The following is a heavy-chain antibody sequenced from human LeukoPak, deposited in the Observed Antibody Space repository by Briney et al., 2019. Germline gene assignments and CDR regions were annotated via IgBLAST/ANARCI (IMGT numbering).Heavy chain of an antibody. V-gene: IGHV3-9*01. Sequence: GGSLRLSCAASGFTFDDYAMHWVRQAPGKGLEWVSGISWNSGSIGYADSVKGRFTISRDNSKNTLYLQMNSLRADDTAVYFCVAQTPGFSSSWYKEGKDYWGQGTLVTVSS. CDR3: VAQTPGFSSSWYKEGKDY. J-gene: IGHJ4*02. D-gene: IGHD6-13*01. CDR2: ISWNSGSI. CDR1: GFTFDDYA.